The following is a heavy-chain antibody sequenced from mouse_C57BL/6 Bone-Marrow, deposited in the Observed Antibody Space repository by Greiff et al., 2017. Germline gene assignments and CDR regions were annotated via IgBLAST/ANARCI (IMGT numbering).Heavy chain of an antibody. Sequence: QVQLQQPGAELVKPGASVKLSCKASGYTITSYWMHWVKQRPGQGLEWIGMIHPNSGSTNYNEKFKSKSTLTVDKSSITAYMQLSSLTSEDSAVYNGARFCSSWDFDVWGTGATVIV. CDR3: ARFCSSWDFDV. V-gene: IGHV1-64*01. CDR2: IHPNSGST. J-gene: IGHJ1*03. CDR1: GYTITSYW.